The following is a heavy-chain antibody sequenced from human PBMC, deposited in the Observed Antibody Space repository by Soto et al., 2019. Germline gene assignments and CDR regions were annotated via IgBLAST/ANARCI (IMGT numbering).Heavy chain of an antibody. Sequence: GGSLRLSCAASGFTFSSYEMNWVRQAPGKGLEWVSYISSSGSTIYYADSVKGRFTISRDNAKNSLYLQMNSLRAEDTAVYYCARERRAGYYYYGMDVWGQGTTVTVSS. CDR1: GFTFSSYE. J-gene: IGHJ6*02. V-gene: IGHV3-48*03. CDR2: ISSSGSTI. CDR3: ARERRAGYYYYGMDV.